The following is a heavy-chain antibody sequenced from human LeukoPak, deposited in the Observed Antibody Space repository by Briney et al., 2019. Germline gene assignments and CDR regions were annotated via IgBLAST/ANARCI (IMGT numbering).Heavy chain of an antibody. Sequence: PSETLSLTCNVSGDSITSGAFYWAWIRQSPGKGLEWIGNVYYSGSTQYNPSLRGRVSISMDKTKNQFSLNLNSVSVTDTAIYYCARRDHAAWFDPWGQGTLDTVSS. V-gene: IGHV4-39*01. CDR3: ARRDHAAWFDP. J-gene: IGHJ5*02. CDR2: VYYSGST. D-gene: IGHD6-25*01. CDR1: GDSITSGAFY.